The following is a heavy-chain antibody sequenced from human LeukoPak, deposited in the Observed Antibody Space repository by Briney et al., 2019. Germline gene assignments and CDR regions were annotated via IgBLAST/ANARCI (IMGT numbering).Heavy chain of an antibody. D-gene: IGHD5-12*01. V-gene: IGHV4-59*08. CDR3: ARRQTEAAGYADNGNWLDP. CDR2: ISYSGST. CDR1: GGSISSHL. J-gene: IGHJ5*02. Sequence: SETLSLTCTVSGGSISSHLWNWIRQTPGKGLEWLGRISYSGSTIYNPSLKSRITISVDTSMDQFSLKLSSVTAADTAVYYCARRQTEAAGYADNGNWLDPWGQGTLVTVSP.